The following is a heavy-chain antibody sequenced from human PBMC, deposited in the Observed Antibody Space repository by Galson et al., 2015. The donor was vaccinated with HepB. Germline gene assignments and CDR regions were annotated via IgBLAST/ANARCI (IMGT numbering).Heavy chain of an antibody. Sequence: SLRLSCAASGFTFSIYAMNWVRQAPGKGLEWVSSISYNSKKIYYADSVKGRFTISRDNVKNSLDLQMNSLRAEDTAVYYCARDTRGGSGSQPDSWGQGTLVTVSS. CDR2: ISYNSKKI. CDR3: ARDTRGGSGSQPDS. V-gene: IGHV3-21*01. CDR1: GFTFSIYA. J-gene: IGHJ4*02. D-gene: IGHD3-10*01.